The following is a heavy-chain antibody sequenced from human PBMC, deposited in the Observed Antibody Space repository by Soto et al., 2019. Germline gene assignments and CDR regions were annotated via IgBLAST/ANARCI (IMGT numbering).Heavy chain of an antibody. CDR2: ISGSGGST. Sequence: GGSLRLSCAASGFTFSSYAMSWVRQAPGKGLEWVSAISGSGGSTYYADSVKGRFTISRDNSKNTLYLQMSSLRAEDTAVYYCAKLTLSVAATLHYYYYYMDVWGKGTTVTVSS. CDR1: GFTFSSYA. D-gene: IGHD2-15*01. CDR3: AKLTLSVAATLHYYYYYMDV. J-gene: IGHJ6*03. V-gene: IGHV3-23*01.